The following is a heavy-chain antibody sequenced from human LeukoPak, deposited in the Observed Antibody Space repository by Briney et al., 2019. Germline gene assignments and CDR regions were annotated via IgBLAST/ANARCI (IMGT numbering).Heavy chain of an antibody. CDR3: ARDRVIVGANDAFDI. J-gene: IGHJ3*02. D-gene: IGHD1-26*01. Sequence: ASVKVSCKASGYTFTSYYMHWVRQAPGQGLEWMGIINPSGGSTSYAQKFQGRVTMTRDTSTSTVYMELSGLRSEDTAVYYCARDRVIVGANDAFDIWGQGTMVTVSS. CDR1: GYTFTSYY. CDR2: INPSGGST. V-gene: IGHV1-46*01.